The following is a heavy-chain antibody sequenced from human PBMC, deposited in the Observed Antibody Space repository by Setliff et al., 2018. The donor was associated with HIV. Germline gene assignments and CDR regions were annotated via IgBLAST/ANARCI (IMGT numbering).Heavy chain of an antibody. Sequence: SVKVSCKASGGTFSSYAISWVRQAPGQGLEWMGGIIPIFGTANYAQKFQGRVTITTDESMSTAYMELSSLRSEDTAVYYCARDRGEVAMVRGAHDAFDIWGQGTMV. CDR3: ARDRGEVAMVRGAHDAFDI. J-gene: IGHJ3*02. D-gene: IGHD3-10*01. CDR2: IIPIFGTA. V-gene: IGHV1-69*05. CDR1: GGTFSSYA.